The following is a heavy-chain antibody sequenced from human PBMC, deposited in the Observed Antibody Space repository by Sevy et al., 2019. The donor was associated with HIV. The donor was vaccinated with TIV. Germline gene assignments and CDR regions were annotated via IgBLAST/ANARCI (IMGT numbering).Heavy chain of an antibody. CDR3: ARDRVGGSSSSWDRIDAFDI. CDR2: ISAYNGNT. D-gene: IGHD6-13*01. Sequence: ASVKVSCKASGYTFTRYGISWVRQAPGQGLEWMGWISAYNGNTNYAQKLQGRVTMTTDTSTSTAYMELRSLRSDDTAVNYWARDRVGGSSSSWDRIDAFDIWGQGTMVTVSS. CDR1: GYTFTRYG. V-gene: IGHV1-18*01. J-gene: IGHJ3*02.